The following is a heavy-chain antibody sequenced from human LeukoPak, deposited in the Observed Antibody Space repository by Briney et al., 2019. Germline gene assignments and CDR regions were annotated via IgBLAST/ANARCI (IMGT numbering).Heavy chain of an antibody. J-gene: IGHJ4*02. Sequence: GGSLRLSCAASGFTFSSYAMSWVRQAPGKGLEWVSAISGSGGSTYYADSVKGRFTISRDNSKNTLYLQMNSLRAEDTAVYYCAKDPRYSSSWPGDVDYWGQGTLVTVSS. V-gene: IGHV3-23*01. CDR2: ISGSGGST. CDR1: GFTFSSYA. CDR3: AKDPRYSSSWPGDVDY. D-gene: IGHD6-13*01.